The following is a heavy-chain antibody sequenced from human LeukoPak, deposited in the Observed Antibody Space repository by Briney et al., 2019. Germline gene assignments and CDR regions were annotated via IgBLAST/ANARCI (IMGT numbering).Heavy chain of an antibody. D-gene: IGHD4-17*01. CDR1: GGTFSSYA. CDR3: ARDGTPNYGDYVPGYYYYYMDV. Sequence: SVKVSCKASGGTFSSYAISWVRQAPGQGLEWMGGIIPIFGTANYAQKFQGRVTITADESTSTAYMELSRLRSDDTAVYYCARDGTPNYGDYVPGYYYYYMDVWGKGTTVTVSS. J-gene: IGHJ6*03. CDR2: IIPIFGTA. V-gene: IGHV1-69*01.